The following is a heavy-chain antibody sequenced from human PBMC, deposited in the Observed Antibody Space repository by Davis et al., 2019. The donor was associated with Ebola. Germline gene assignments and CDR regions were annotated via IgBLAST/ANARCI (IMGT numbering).Heavy chain of an antibody. CDR1: RFTFSDSW. CDR2: INSDGSTT. V-gene: IGHV3-74*01. CDR3: PRQPKERRGNDYYYFGMDV. J-gene: IGHJ6*02. D-gene: IGHD1-1*01. Sequence: GESLKISCAASRFTFSDSWMHWVRQVPGKGLEWVARINSDGSTTHYADSVIGRFTISRDEAKNSLYLQMNSLRAEDTAVYYCPRQPKERRGNDYYYFGMDVWGRGTTVTVSS.